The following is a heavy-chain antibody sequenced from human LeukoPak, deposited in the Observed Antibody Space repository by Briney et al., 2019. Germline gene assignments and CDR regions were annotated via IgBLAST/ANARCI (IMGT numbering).Heavy chain of an antibody. CDR2: IHYSGST. CDR1: GGSISSSSYH. CDR3: ARQSGWKVSRYYYMDV. J-gene: IGHJ6*03. Sequence: SETLSLTCTVSGGSISSSSYHWGWIRQPPGKGLEWIGSIHYSGSTYYNPSLKSRVTISVDTSKNQFSLKLSSVTAADTAVYYCARQSGWKVSRYYYMDVWGKGTTVTVSS. D-gene: IGHD6-19*01. V-gene: IGHV4-39*01.